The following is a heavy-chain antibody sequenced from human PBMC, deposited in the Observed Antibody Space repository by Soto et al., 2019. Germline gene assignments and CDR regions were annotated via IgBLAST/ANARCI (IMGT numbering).Heavy chain of an antibody. V-gene: IGHV1-2*04. D-gene: IGHD3-10*01. CDR2: INPNSGGT. J-gene: IGHJ6*02. CDR3: ARAHGSTMVRGAPGV. Sequence: GASVKVSCKASGYTLTGYYMHWVRQAPGQGLEWMGWINPNSGGTNYAQKFQGWVTMTRDTSISTAYMELSRLRSDDTAVYYCARAHGSTMVRGAPGVWGQGTTVTVS. CDR1: GYTLTGYY.